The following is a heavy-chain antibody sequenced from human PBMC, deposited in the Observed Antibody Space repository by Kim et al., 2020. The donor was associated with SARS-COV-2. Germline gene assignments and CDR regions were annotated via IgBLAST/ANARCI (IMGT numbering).Heavy chain of an antibody. D-gene: IGHD4-17*01. Sequence: GGSLRLSCATSGFPFSSYGLHWVRQAPGKGLEWVAVIWFDGSKAFYADSVNGRFTVSRDSSQNTLYLQMNSLTVEDTAVYYCAKDRVGLGDDNFDFWGQG. V-gene: IGHV3-33*06. CDR3: AKDRVGLGDDNFDF. CDR1: GFPFSSYG. J-gene: IGHJ4*02. CDR2: IWFDGSKA.